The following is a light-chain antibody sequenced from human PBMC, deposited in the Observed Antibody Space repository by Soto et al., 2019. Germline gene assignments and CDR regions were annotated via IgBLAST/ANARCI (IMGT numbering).Light chain of an antibody. CDR2: EVN. V-gene: IGLV2-8*01. CDR1: SSDVGDYTY. Sequence: QSALTQPPSASGSLGQSVTISCTGTSSDVGDYTYVSWYQQHPGKAPKFIIYEVNKRPSGVPDRFSGSKSGNTASLTVSGLQAEDEADYYCSSYAGLNKMVFGGGTMLTVL. CDR3: SSYAGLNKMV. J-gene: IGLJ3*02.